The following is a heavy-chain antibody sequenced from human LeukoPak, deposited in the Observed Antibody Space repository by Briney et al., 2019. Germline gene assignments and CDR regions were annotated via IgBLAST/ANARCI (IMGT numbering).Heavy chain of an antibody. Sequence: PGGSLRLPCAAPGFPFSDYSMNWVRQAPGKGLEWVSSISKSSTSTFYADSVQGRFTISRDNSKNTLYLQMNSLRAEDTAVYYCAKAGVDYDFWSGSGHHLGMDVWGQGTTVTVSS. D-gene: IGHD3-3*01. V-gene: IGHV3-21*04. J-gene: IGHJ6*02. CDR1: GFPFSDYS. CDR3: AKAGVDYDFWSGSGHHLGMDV. CDR2: ISKSSTST.